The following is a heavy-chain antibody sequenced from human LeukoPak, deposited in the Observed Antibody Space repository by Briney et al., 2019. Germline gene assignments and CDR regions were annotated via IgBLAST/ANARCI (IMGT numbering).Heavy chain of an antibody. V-gene: IGHV3-23*01. CDR1: VFTFSSYA. D-gene: IGHD3-22*01. CDR2: ISGSGGST. Sequence: GGSLRLSCAASVFTFSSYAMSWVRQAPGKGLEGVSGISGSGGSTYYADSVKGRFTISRDNSKNTLYLQMNSLRVEDTAVYYCARRPSSGYPDYWGQGTLVTVSS. J-gene: IGHJ4*02. CDR3: ARRPSSGYPDY.